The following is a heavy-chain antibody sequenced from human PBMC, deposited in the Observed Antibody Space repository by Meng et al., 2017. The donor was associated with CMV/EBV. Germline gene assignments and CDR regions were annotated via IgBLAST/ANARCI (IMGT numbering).Heavy chain of an antibody. CDR3: ADYSGSYWGPHYGMDV. Sequence: SVKVSCKASGGTFSSYTISWVRQVPGQGLEWMGRIIPILGIANYAQKFQGRVTITADKSTSTAYMELSSLRSEDTAVYYCADYSGSYWGPHYGMDVWGQGTTVTVSS. CDR2: IIPILGIA. D-gene: IGHD1-26*01. V-gene: IGHV1-69*02. CDR1: GGTFSSYT. J-gene: IGHJ6*02.